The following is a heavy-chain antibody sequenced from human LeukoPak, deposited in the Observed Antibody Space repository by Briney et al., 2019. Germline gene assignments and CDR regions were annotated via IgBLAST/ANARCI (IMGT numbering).Heavy chain of an antibody. Sequence: GGSLRLSCAASGFTFSSYAMHWVRQAPGKGLGWGAVISYDGSNKYYADSVKGRFTISRENSTNTLYLQMTSLRAEDTAVYYCARVDADTIFGLGSFDYWGQGTLVTVSS. D-gene: IGHD3-3*01. V-gene: IGHV3-30*04. J-gene: IGHJ4*02. CDR2: ISYDGSNK. CDR1: GFTFSSYA. CDR3: ARVDADTIFGLGSFDY.